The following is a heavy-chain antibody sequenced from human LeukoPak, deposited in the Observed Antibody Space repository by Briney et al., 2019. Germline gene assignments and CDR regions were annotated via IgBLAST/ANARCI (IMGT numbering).Heavy chain of an antibody. CDR1: GFTVSSNY. J-gene: IGHJ5*02. CDR3: ARLYGSGSYYWFDP. V-gene: IGHV3-66*04. Sequence: GGSLRLSCAASGFTVSSNYMSWVRQAPGKGLEWVSVIYSGGSTYYADSVKGRFTISRDNSKNTLYLQMNSLRAEDTAVYYCARLYGSGSYYWFDPWGQGTLVTVSS. CDR2: IYSGGST. D-gene: IGHD3-10*01.